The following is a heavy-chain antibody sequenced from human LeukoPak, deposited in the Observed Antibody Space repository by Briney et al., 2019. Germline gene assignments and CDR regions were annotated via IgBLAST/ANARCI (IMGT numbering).Heavy chain of an antibody. CDR3: ARGGSFYSDITRGFVDY. J-gene: IGHJ4*02. D-gene: IGHD4-17*01. CDR1: GGSFSGYY. CDR2: INHSGST. V-gene: IGHV4-34*01. Sequence: PSETLSLTCAVYGGSFSGYYWSRIRQPPGKGLEWIGEINHSGSTNYNPSLKSRVTISVDTSKNQFSLKLSSVTAADTAVYYCARGGSFYSDITRGFVDYWGQGTLVTVSS.